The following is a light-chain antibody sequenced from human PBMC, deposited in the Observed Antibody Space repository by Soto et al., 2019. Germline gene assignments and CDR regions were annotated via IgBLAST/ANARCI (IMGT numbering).Light chain of an antibody. J-gene: IGLJ1*01. Sequence: QSALTPPASVSGSPGQSITISCTGTSSDVGGYNYVSWYQQHPGKAPKLMIYEVSNRPSGGSNRFSGSKSGNTASLTISGLPAEDAAEYYCSAYTSSSTLVVFGTGTKVTV. CDR3: SAYTSSSTLVV. V-gene: IGLV2-14*01. CDR2: EVS. CDR1: SSDVGGYNY.